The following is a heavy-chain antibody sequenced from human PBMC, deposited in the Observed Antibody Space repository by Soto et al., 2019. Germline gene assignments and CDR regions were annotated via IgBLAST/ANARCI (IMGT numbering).Heavy chain of an antibody. CDR2: IIPPFATP. D-gene: IGHD3-22*01. Sequence: ASGRLSCKASGGTFNKYFIDWARQAPGQGPEWVGGIIPPFATPNYAQKFQGRVTITADEVTNTVYMDLRSLTSEDTGVYYCARQFDHDRSGYYYAYWGQGTQVTVSS. CDR1: GGTFNKYF. V-gene: IGHV1-69*13. J-gene: IGHJ4*02. CDR3: ARQFDHDRSGYYYAY.